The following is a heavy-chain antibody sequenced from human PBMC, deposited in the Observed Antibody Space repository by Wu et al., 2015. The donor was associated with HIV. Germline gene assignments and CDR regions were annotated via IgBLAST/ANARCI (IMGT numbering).Heavy chain of an antibody. CDR2: INSNSLT. J-gene: IGHJ5*01. V-gene: IGHV4-34*02. Sequence: QVQLQQWGAGLVKPSETLSLTCAVYGTSLSGYYWSWIRQRPGKGLEWIGEINSNSLTNYNPSLESRVMILMDTSKKQFSLNLNYVTAADTGLYYCARPAGDCGSRSCYNWFDSWGQGTQVTVAS. CDR1: GTSLSGYY. D-gene: IGHD2-2*01. CDR3: ARPAGDCGSRSCYNWFDS.